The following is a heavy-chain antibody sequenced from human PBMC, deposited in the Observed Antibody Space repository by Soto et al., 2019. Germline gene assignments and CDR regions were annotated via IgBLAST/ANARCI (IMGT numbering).Heavy chain of an antibody. V-gene: IGHV1-18*01. D-gene: IGHD2-15*01. Sequence: QVQLVQSGAEVKKPGASVKVSCKASGYTFTHYGITWVRQAPGQGLECMGWINSFSGDTNYPQKLQGRLTMTTDTSPNTVYMELRNLRSDDTAVYYCARDLHSGGKYWYFDIWGRGTLVTVSS. CDR1: GYTFTHYG. J-gene: IGHJ2*01. CDR2: INSFSGDT. CDR3: ARDLHSGGKYWYFDI.